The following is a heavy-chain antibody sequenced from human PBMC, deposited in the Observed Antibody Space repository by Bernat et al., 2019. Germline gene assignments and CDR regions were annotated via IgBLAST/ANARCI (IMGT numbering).Heavy chain of an antibody. D-gene: IGHD3-16*02. J-gene: IGHJ4*02. Sequence: QVQLVESGGGLVKPGGSLRLSCAASGFTFSDYYMSWIRQAPGKGLEWVSYISSSGSTIYYADSVKGRFTISRDNAKNSLYLQMNSLRAEDTAVYYCARDRRYYDYVWGSYRRGYFDYWGQGTLVTVSS. V-gene: IGHV3-11*01. CDR1: GFTFSDYY. CDR2: ISSSGSTI. CDR3: ARDRRYYDYVWGSYRRGYFDY.